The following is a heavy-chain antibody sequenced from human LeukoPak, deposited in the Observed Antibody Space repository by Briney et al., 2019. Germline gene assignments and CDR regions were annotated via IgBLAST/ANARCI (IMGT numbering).Heavy chain of an antibody. J-gene: IGHJ5*02. Sequence: GGSLRLSCAASGFTFSSYSMNWVRQAPGQGLEWVSYITSDSVTMFYADSVEGRFTASRDNAENSMYLQMNSLRAEDTAVYYCARVALRPIDYSNPEFDPWGQGTLVTVSS. CDR2: ITSDSVTM. CDR3: ARVALRPIDYSNPEFDP. CDR1: GFTFSSYS. D-gene: IGHD4-11*01. V-gene: IGHV3-48*01.